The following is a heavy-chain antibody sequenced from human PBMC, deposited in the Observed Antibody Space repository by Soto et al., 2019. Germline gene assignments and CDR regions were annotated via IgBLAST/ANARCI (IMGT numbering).Heavy chain of an antibody. CDR1: GFTVSTKY. V-gene: IGHV3-66*01. Sequence: EVQLVESGGGLVQPGGSLRLSCAASGFTVSTKYMSWVRQAPGKGLEWVSVIYSGGSTFYADSVRGRFTISRDNSKNTVNLQMNSLRAEEKSVYYCVRDPRASAYWGRGTLVNVSS. J-gene: IGHJ4*02. CDR2: IYSGGST. CDR3: VRDPRASAY. D-gene: IGHD3-10*01.